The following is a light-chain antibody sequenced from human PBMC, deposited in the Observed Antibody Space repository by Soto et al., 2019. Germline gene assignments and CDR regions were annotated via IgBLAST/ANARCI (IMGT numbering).Light chain of an antibody. V-gene: IGKV3-15*01. Sequence: EIVMTQSPATLSVSPGERATLSCRASQSVSTNLAWYQQTPGQAPRLLIYGASTRATGIPARFSGSGSGTEFTLTISSLQYDDFAVYYCQQYTNSPPWTFGQGTKVDMK. CDR2: GAS. CDR1: QSVSTN. J-gene: IGKJ1*01. CDR3: QQYTNSPPWT.